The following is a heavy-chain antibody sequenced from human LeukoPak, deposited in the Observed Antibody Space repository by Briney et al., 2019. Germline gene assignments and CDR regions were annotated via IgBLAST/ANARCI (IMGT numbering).Heavy chain of an antibody. V-gene: IGHV3-48*03. D-gene: IGHD4-11*01. Sequence: GGSLRLSCAASGFTFSSYEMNWVRQAPGKGLEWVSYISSSGSTIYYADSVKGRFTISRDNAKNSLYLQMNSLRAEDTAVYYCARDQSTVGGPGYFDYWGRGTLVTVSS. CDR1: GFTFSSYE. CDR2: ISSSGSTI. CDR3: ARDQSTVGGPGYFDY. J-gene: IGHJ4*02.